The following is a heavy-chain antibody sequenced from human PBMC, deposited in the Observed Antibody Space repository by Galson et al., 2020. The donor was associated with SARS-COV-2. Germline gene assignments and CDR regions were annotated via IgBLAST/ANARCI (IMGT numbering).Heavy chain of an antibody. CDR1: GGSIGSSSYY. CDR2: IYNSGKT. Sequence: ETSETLSLTCTVSGGSIGSSSYYWGWIRQSPGQGLEWIGSIYNSGKTYYNPSLKSRVTIFVDTLNNKFSVRLTSLTPADTAVYYCARHEFRSLTLGFNGFDAWGQGTLVTVSS. V-gene: IGHV4-39*01. J-gene: IGHJ5*02. D-gene: IGHD3-9*01. CDR3: ARHEFRSLTLGFNGFDA.